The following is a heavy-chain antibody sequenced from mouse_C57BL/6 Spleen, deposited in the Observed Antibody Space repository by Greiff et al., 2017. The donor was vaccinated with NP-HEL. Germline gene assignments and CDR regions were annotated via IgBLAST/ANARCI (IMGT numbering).Heavy chain of an antibody. J-gene: IGHJ3*01. Sequence: VQLQQSGPELVKPGASVKISCKASGYSFTGYYMNWVKQSPEKSLEWIGEINPRTGGTTYNQKFKAKATLTVDKSSSTAYMQLKSLTSEDCAVYYGAREGLYDYNSGCAYWGQGTLVTVSA. V-gene: IGHV1-42*01. D-gene: IGHD2-4*01. CDR3: AREGLYDYNSGCAY. CDR1: GYSFTGYY. CDR2: INPRTGGT.